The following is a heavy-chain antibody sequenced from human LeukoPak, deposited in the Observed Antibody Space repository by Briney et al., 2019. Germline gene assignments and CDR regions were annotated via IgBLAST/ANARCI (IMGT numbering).Heavy chain of an antibody. D-gene: IGHD2-15*01. CDR1: GGSFSTYY. V-gene: IGHV4-59*06. J-gene: IGHJ3*02. CDR3: ASIGGSFPDGFDI. Sequence: SETLSLTCAVYGGSFSTYYWSWIRQPPGKGLEWIGYIYYSGSTYYNPSLKSRVTISADTSKNEFSLKLSSVTAADTAVYYCASIGGSFPDGFDIWGQGTMVTVSS. CDR2: IYYSGST.